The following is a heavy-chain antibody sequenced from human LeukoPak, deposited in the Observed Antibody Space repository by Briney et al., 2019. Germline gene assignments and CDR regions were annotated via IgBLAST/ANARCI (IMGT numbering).Heavy chain of an antibody. V-gene: IGHV5-51*01. J-gene: IGHJ6*02. CDR2: IYPDDSDT. D-gene: IGHD2-15*01. CDR3: ARTPGRYCSGGSCMYYGMDV. Sequence: GESLKISCKGSGYSFTSYWIGWVRQMPGKGLEWMGIIYPDDSDTRYSPSFQGQVTISADKSISTAYLQWSSLKASDTAMYYCARTPGRYCSGGSCMYYGMDVWGQGTTVTVSS. CDR1: GYSFTSYW.